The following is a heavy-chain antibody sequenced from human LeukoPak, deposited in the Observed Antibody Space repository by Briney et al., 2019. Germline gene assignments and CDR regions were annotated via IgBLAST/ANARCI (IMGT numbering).Heavy chain of an antibody. CDR2: VYRSTST. Sequence: PSETLSLTCTVSGSSITSGYYWGWIRQPPGKGLGWIGTVYRSTSTYYNPSLESRVSISVDTSKNQFSLKLNSVTAADTAVYYCASDENNISWFYYWGQGTLVTVSS. J-gene: IGHJ4*02. CDR1: GSSITSGYY. CDR3: ASDENNISWFYY. V-gene: IGHV4-38-2*02. D-gene: IGHD1-14*01.